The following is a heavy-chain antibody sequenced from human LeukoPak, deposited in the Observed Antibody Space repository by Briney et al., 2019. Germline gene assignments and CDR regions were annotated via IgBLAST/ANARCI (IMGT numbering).Heavy chain of an antibody. CDR1: GFNFSDFY. V-gene: IGHV3-11*01. Sequence: PGGSLRLSCEASGFNFSDFYMNWIRQAPGKGLEWVSYITRRGNNMFYADSVKGRFTISRDNAKNSLFLQMNSLTAEDTAVYYSVRDRPVLRSSNWYDGYDIWGPGTTVTVSS. J-gene: IGHJ3*02. CDR3: VRDRPVLRSSNWYDGYDI. D-gene: IGHD5-24*01. CDR2: ITRRGNNM.